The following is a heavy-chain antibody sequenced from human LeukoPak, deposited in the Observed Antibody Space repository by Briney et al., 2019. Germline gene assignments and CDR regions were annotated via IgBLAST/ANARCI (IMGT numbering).Heavy chain of an antibody. Sequence: SETLSLTCTVSGYSISSGYYWGWIRQPPGKGLEWIGSIYHSGSTYYNPSLKSRVTISVDTSKNQFSLKLSSVTAADTAVYYCARVDLIVGATSDYYYGMDVWGQGTTVTVSS. CDR3: ARVDLIVGATSDYYYGMDV. J-gene: IGHJ6*02. CDR1: GYSISSGYY. V-gene: IGHV4-38-2*02. D-gene: IGHD1-26*01. CDR2: IYHSGST.